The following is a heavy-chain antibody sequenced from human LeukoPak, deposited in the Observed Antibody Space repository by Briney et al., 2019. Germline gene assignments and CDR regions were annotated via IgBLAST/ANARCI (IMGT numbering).Heavy chain of an antibody. CDR3: ASFDSSGYSLYYFDY. CDR2: IYYSGST. J-gene: IGHJ4*02. V-gene: IGHV4-39*01. D-gene: IGHD3-22*01. Sequence: SETLSLTCTVSGGSISSSSYYWGWIRQPPGKGLEWIGSIYYSGSTYYNPSLKSRVTISVDTSKNQSSLKLSSVTAADTAVYYCASFDSSGYSLYYFDYWGQGTLVTVSS. CDR1: GGSISSSSYY.